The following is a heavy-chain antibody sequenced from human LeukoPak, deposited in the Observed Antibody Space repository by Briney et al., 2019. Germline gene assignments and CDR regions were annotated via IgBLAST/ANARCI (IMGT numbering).Heavy chain of an antibody. J-gene: IGHJ4*02. D-gene: IGHD2-2*01. Sequence: ASVKVSCKASGYSFTSYGISWVRQAPGQGLEWMGWISVYNGNTNYAQKLQGRVTMTADTSTTTAYMELRSLRSDDTAVYYCARGYCSSATCRHVDYWGQGALVTVSS. CDR3: ARGYCSSATCRHVDY. CDR1: GYSFTSYG. V-gene: IGHV1-18*04. CDR2: ISVYNGNT.